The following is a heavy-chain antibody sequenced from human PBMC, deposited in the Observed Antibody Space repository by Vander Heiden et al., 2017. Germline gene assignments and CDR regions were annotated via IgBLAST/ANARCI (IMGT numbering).Heavy chain of an antibody. Sequence: EVQLVESGGGLVQPGGSLRLSCAASGFTFSSYGMSWVRQAPGKGLEWVANIKQEGSEEYYMDSVKGRFTISRDNAKNLLYLQMNSLRAEETAVYYCVIDAFDIWGQGTMVTVSS. V-gene: IGHV3-7*01. CDR1: GFTFSSYG. J-gene: IGHJ3*02. CDR2: IKQEGSEE. CDR3: VIDAFDI.